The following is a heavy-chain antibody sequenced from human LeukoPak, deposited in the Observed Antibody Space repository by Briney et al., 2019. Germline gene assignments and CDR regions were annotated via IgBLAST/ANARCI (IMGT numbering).Heavy chain of an antibody. Sequence: ASVKVSCKASGYTFTSYGISWVRQAPGQGLEWMGWISAYNGNTNYAQKLQGRVTMTTDTSTSTAYMELRSLRPDDTAVYYCARLYYYDSSGYYRAPNDAFDIWGQGTMVTVSS. V-gene: IGHV1-18*01. D-gene: IGHD3-22*01. CDR2: ISAYNGNT. J-gene: IGHJ3*02. CDR1: GYTFTSYG. CDR3: ARLYYYDSSGYYRAPNDAFDI.